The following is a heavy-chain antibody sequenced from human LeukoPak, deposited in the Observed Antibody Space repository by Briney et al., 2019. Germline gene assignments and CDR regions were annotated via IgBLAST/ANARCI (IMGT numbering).Heavy chain of an antibody. Sequence: GGSLRLSCAASGFTFNTYTMNWVRQAPGKGLEWVSSISSGTSYIYYADSVKGRFTISRDNAKNSLYLQMNSLRAEDTAVYYCARPNYYDSSGYYYGIIWQFDYWGQGTLVTVSS. CDR3: ARPNYYDSSGYYYGIIWQFDY. CDR1: GFTFNTYT. D-gene: IGHD3-22*01. V-gene: IGHV3-21*01. CDR2: ISSGTSYI. J-gene: IGHJ4*02.